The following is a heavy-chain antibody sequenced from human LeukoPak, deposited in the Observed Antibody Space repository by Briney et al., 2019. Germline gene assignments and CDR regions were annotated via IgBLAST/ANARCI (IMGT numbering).Heavy chain of an antibody. Sequence: PSETLSLTCTVSGGSISSGGYYWSWIRQHPGKGLEWIGYIYYSGSTYYNPSLKSRVTISVDTSKNQFSLKLSSVTAADTAVYYCARDWGPYSGLGMDVWGQGTTVTVSS. D-gene: IGHD6-13*01. CDR3: ARDWGPYSGLGMDV. J-gene: IGHJ6*02. CDR1: GGSISSGGYY. V-gene: IGHV4-31*03. CDR2: IYYSGST.